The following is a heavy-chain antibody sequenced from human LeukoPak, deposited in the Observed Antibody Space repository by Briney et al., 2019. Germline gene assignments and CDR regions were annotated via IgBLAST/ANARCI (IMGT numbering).Heavy chain of an antibody. J-gene: IGHJ6*02. CDR2: MNPNSGNT. D-gene: IGHD3-10*01. Sequence: ASVKVSCKASGYTFTSHDINWVRQATGQGLEWMGWMNPNSGNTGYAQKFQGRVTMTRNTSISTAYMELSSLRSEDTAVYYCARGHYYGSGSYLYYYYGMDVWGQGTTVTVSS. CDR1: GYTFTSHD. CDR3: ARGHYYGSGSYLYYYYGMDV. V-gene: IGHV1-8*01.